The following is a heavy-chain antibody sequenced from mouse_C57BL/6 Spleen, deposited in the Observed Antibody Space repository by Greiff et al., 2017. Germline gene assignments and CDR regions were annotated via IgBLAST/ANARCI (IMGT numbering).Heavy chain of an antibody. CDR3: ARERDDSHWYFDV. Sequence: EVMLVESGGGLVKPGGSLKLSCAASGFTFSSYAMSWVRQTPEKRLEWVATISDGGSYTYYPDNVKGRFTISRDNAKNNLYLQMSHLKSEDTAMYYCARERDDSHWYFDVWGTGTTVTVSS. J-gene: IGHJ1*03. CDR2: ISDGGSYT. D-gene: IGHD2-4*01. V-gene: IGHV5-4*01. CDR1: GFTFSSYA.